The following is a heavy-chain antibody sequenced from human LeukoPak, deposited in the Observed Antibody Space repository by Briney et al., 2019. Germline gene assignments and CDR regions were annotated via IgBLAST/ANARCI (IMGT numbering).Heavy chain of an antibody. Sequence: SETLSLTCTVSGGSICSYYWSWIRQPPGKGLEWIGYIYYSGSTNYNPSLKSRVTISVDTSKNQFSLKLSSVTAADTAVYYCAGPDDYFDYWGQGTLVTVSS. CDR3: AGPDDYFDY. CDR1: GGSICSYY. V-gene: IGHV4-59*01. J-gene: IGHJ4*02. CDR2: IYYSGST.